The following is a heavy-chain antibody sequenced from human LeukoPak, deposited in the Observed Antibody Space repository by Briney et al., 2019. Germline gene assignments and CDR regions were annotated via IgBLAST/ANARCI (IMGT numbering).Heavy chain of an antibody. Sequence: GSLRLSCAASGFTFSSYGMHWVRQAPGKGLEWVAVIWYDGSNKYYADSVKGRFTISRDNSKNTLYLQMNSLRAEDTAVYYCAKASGSYYNGYYFDYWGQGTLVTVSS. CDR2: IWYDGSNK. V-gene: IGHV3-33*06. CDR3: AKASGSYYNGYYFDY. D-gene: IGHD1-26*01. J-gene: IGHJ4*02. CDR1: GFTFSSYG.